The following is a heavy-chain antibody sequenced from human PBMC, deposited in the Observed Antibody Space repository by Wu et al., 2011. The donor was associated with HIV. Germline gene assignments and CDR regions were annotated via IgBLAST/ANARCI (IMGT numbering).Heavy chain of an antibody. CDR3: ARDFGGDEDS. D-gene: IGHD2-21*01. CDR1: GGTFSNYA. CDR2: ILPIFGTI. J-gene: IGHJ4*02. Sequence: QVQLVQSGAEVKKPGSSVKISCKASGGTFSNYAISWVRQAPGQGLEWMGRILPIFGTINYAQKFQGRITVTADKSTSTTYVELSSLRSEDTAVYYCARDFGGDEDSWGQGTLVTVSS. V-gene: IGHV1-69*08.